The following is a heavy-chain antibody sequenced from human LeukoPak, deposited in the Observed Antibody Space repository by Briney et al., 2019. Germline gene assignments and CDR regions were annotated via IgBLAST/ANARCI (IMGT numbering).Heavy chain of an antibody. J-gene: IGHJ4*02. CDR1: GFTFSSYA. CDR2: ISGGGGST. V-gene: IGHV3-23*01. D-gene: IGHD3-22*01. Sequence: GGSLRLSCAASGFTFSSYAMSWVRQAPGKGLEWVSAISGGGGSTYYADSVKGRFTISRDNSKNTLYLQMNSLRAEDTAVYYCAKDRNYYNSSGYFDYWGQGTLVTVSS. CDR3: AKDRNYYNSSGYFDY.